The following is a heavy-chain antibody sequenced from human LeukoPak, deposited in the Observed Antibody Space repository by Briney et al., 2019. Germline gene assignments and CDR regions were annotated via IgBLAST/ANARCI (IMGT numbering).Heavy chain of an antibody. CDR1: GYSFITHG. D-gene: IGHD3-3*01. Sequence: GASVKVSCKASGYSFITHGITWVRQAPGQGLQWVGWISTYTGNAHYAQRLQDRVTLSKDTATTTAYVEVRNLRSDDTAVYYCARDLAVLGVVFTSYMDVWGKGTPVIVSS. CDR3: ARDLAVLGVVFTSYMDV. CDR2: ISTYTGNA. J-gene: IGHJ6*03. V-gene: IGHV1-18*01.